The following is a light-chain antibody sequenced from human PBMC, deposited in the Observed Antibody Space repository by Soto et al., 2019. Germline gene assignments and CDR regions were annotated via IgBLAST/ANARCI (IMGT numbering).Light chain of an antibody. CDR1: SSNIGAGYD. Sequence: QSVLTQPPSVSGAPGQRVTISCTGSSSNIGAGYDVHWYQQRPGTAPKLLIFGNISRPSGVPDRFSGSKSGTSASLAITGLQAEDEGDYYCQSYDSTLSARDVFGTGTKVTVL. V-gene: IGLV1-40*01. J-gene: IGLJ1*01. CDR3: QSYDSTLSARDV. CDR2: GNI.